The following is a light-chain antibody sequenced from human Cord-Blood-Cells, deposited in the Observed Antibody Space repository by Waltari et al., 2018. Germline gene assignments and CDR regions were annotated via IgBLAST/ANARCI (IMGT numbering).Light chain of an antibody. CDR1: QDISNY. J-gene: IGKJ2*01. CDR2: DAS. CDR3: QQYDNLHT. V-gene: IGKV1-33*01. Sequence: DIQMTQSPSSLFASVGDRVTITCQASQDISNYLNWYQQKPGKAPKLLIYDASNLETGVPSRFSGSGSGTDFTFTISSLQPEDIATYYCQQYDNLHTFGQGTKLEIK.